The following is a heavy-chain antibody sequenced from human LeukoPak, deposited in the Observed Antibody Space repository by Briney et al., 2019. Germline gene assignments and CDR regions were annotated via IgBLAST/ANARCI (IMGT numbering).Heavy chain of an antibody. V-gene: IGHV3-33*01. CDR1: GFTFSSYG. D-gene: IGHD3-22*01. Sequence: GGSLRLSCAASGFTFSSYGMHWVRQAPGKGLEWVAVIWYDGSNKYYADSVKGRFTISRDNSKNTLYLQMNSLRAEDTAVYYCARDHYYYDSSGSPGYWGQGTLVTVS. CDR3: ARDHYYYDSSGSPGY. J-gene: IGHJ4*02. CDR2: IWYDGSNK.